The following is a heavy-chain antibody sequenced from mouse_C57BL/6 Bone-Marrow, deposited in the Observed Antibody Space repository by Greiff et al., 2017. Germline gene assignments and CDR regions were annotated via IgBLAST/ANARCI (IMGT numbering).Heavy chain of an antibody. CDR3: ATNYYGSSYGY. CDR2: ISDGGSYT. V-gene: IGHV5-4*01. CDR1: GFTFSSYA. J-gene: IGHJ2*01. Sequence: EVQGVESGGGLVKPGGSLKLSCAASGFTFSSYAMSWVRQTPEKRLEWVATISDGGSYTYYPDNVKGRFTISRDNAKNNLYLQMSHLKSEDTAMYCCATNYYGSSYGYWGQGTTLTVSS. D-gene: IGHD1-1*01.